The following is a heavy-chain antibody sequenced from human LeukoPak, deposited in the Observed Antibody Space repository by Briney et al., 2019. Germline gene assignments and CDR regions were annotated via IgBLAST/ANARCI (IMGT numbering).Heavy chain of an antibody. D-gene: IGHD6-19*01. CDR2: ISWNSGNI. J-gene: IGHJ4*02. CDR3: AKAHGSSGWRYYFDY. V-gene: IGHV3-9*03. CDR1: GFIFDDYA. Sequence: GGSLRLSCAASGFIFDDYAMHWVRQGPGKGLGWGSGISWNSGNIGYADSVKGRFTISRDNAKNSMYLQMNSLRAEDMALYYCAKAHGSSGWRYYFDYWGQGTLVTVSS.